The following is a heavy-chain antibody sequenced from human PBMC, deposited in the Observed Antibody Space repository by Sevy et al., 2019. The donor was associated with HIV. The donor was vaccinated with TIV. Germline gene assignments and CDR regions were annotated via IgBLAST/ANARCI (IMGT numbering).Heavy chain of an antibody. J-gene: IGHJ4*02. CDR1: GFAFSDYG. CDR3: ARDPRIFGDYLLTHFDY. V-gene: IGHV3-33*01. D-gene: IGHD4-17*01. Sequence: GGSLRLSCVASGFAFSDYGMHWVRQAPGKGLEWVAVIWYDGNNQHYADSVRGRFTISRDNSKNTLYLQLSSMRAEDTAVYYCARDPRIFGDYLLTHFDYWGQGVLVTVSS. CDR2: IWYDGNNQ.